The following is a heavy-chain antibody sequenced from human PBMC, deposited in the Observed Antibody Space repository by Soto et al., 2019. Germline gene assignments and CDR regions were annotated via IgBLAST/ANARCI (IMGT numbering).Heavy chain of an antibody. CDR1: GFTFSSYA. Sequence: QVQLVESGGGVVQPGRSLRLSCAASGFTFSSYAMHWVRQAPGKGLEWVAVISYDGSNKYYADSVKGRFTISRDNSKNTLYLQMNSLSAEDTAVYYCARDLSAYSGSYFTTIDYWGQGTLVTVSS. J-gene: IGHJ4*02. CDR3: ARDLSAYSGSYFTTIDY. D-gene: IGHD1-26*01. V-gene: IGHV3-30-3*01. CDR2: ISYDGSNK.